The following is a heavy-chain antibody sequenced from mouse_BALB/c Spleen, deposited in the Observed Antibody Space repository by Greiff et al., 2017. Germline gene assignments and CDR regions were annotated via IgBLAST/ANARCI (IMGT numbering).Heavy chain of an antibody. Sequence: EVQLQQSGPELVKPGASVKMSCKASGYTFTSYVMHWVKQKPGQGLEWIGYINPYNDGTKYNEKFKGKATLTSDKSSSTAYMELSSLTSEDSEVYYCARRGSPYAMDYWGQGTSVTVSS. V-gene: IGHV1-14*01. J-gene: IGHJ4*01. CDR2: INPYNDGT. CDR1: GYTFTSYV. D-gene: IGHD3-1*01. CDR3: ARRGSPYAMDY.